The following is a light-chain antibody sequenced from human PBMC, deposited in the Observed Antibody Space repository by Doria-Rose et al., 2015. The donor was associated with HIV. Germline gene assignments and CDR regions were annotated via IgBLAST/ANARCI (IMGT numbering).Light chain of an antibody. V-gene: IGKV4-1*01. Sequence: VLTQPPESLGMSLGERATLNCKSNQRLLYTSTNYLAWYQQKPGQPPKLLIYWASTRQSGVPARFSGSGSGTDFTLTISSLEAEDVAVYYCQQYYDTPSFGPGTTVDIK. CDR3: QQYYDTPS. CDR1: QRLLYTSTNY. J-gene: IGKJ3*01. CDR2: WAS.